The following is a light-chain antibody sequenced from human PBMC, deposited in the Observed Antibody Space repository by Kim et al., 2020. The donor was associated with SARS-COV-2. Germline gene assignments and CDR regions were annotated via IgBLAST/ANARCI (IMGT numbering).Light chain of an antibody. J-gene: IGKJ3*01. Sequence: EIVLTQSPGTLSLSPGERATLSCRASQSLESTYLAWYQQKRGQPPRLVIYGASNRATGIPDRFSGSGFGTEFTLTISRLEPEDFAMYYCQYYGWLRGFPFGPGTKVDIK. CDR3: QYYGWLRGFP. CDR1: QSLESTY. CDR2: GAS. V-gene: IGKV3-20*01.